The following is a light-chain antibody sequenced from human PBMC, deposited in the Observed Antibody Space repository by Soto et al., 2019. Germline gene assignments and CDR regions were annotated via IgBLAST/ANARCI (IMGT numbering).Light chain of an antibody. CDR1: QSVSSY. Sequence: EIVLTQSPATLSLSPGERATLSCRASQSVSSYLAWYQQKPGQAPRLLIYDASNRATGIPARFSGSGSGTDFTLTXXXXXXXXXXXYXCQQRSNWPLTFGPGTKVDIK. CDR3: QQRSNWPLT. CDR2: DAS. V-gene: IGKV3-11*01. J-gene: IGKJ3*01.